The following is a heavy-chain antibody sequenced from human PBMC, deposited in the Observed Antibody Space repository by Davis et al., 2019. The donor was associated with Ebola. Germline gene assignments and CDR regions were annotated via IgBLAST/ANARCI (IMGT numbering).Heavy chain of an antibody. D-gene: IGHD1-1*01. V-gene: IGHV3-74*01. J-gene: IGHJ3*02. CDR2: IDSDGTST. CDR1: GFTFKDYW. Sequence: GESLKISCAASGFTFKDYWMYWVRQGPGKGLVWVSRIDSDGTSTAYAEFVTGRFTISRDNAKNLLYLHMNSPRPEATAVYYCTRGPPMTGTGNAFVIWGQGTMVTVSS. CDR3: TRGPPMTGTGNAFVI.